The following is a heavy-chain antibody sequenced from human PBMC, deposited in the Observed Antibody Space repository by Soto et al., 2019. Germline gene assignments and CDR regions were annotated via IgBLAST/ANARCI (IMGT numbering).Heavy chain of an antibody. CDR3: ARIAASGRGWDV. J-gene: IGHJ6*02. D-gene: IGHD6-13*01. CDR1: GFTFSSYW. V-gene: IGHV3-7*01. Sequence: EVQLVESGGGLVQRGGSLRLSCVDSGFTFSSYWMSWVRQAPVKGLEWVGNIKQDGSEENYVDSVKGRFTISRDNAKNSMYLQMNSLRVEDTVVYYCARIAASGRGWDVWGQGTTVVVSS. CDR2: IKQDGSEE.